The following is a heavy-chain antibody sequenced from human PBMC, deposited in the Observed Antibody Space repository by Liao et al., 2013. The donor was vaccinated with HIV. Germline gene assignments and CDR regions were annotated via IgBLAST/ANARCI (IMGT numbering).Heavy chain of an antibody. V-gene: IGHV4-34*10. CDR2: INHSGST. CDR3: SAGDDAFDI. D-gene: IGHD6-25*01. J-gene: IGHJ3*02. CDR1: GGSFSDYY. Sequence: QVQLQESGPGLVKPSETLALTCAVYGGSFSDYYWSWIRQSPGEGLEWIGEINHSGSTNYKSSLKSRVTISVDRSKNQFSLKLSSVTAADTAVYYCSAGDDAFDIWGQGDNGHRLF.